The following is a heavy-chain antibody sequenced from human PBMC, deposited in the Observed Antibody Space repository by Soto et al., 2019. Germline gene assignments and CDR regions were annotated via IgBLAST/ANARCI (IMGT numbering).Heavy chain of an antibody. Sequence: GGSLRLSCAASGFTFSTYWMSWVRQAPGKGLEWVANIKQDGSEKYYVDSVRGRFTISRDNAKNSLYLQMNSLRAEDAAVYYCARDYYDLWSGTYYYYMDVWGKGTTVTVSS. J-gene: IGHJ6*03. V-gene: IGHV3-7*01. CDR1: GFTFSTYW. D-gene: IGHD3-3*01. CDR2: IKQDGSEK. CDR3: ARDYYDLWSGTYYYYMDV.